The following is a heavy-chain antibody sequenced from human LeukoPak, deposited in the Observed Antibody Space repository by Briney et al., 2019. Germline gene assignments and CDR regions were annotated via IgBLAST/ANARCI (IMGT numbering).Heavy chain of an antibody. CDR2: ISLTGLT. D-gene: IGHD2-8*01. V-gene: IGHV4-4*02. CDR1: GGSISNTNW. Sequence: SETLSLTCGVSGGSISNTNWWSWVRQPPGQGLEWIGEISLTGLTNYNPSLESRVSVSLDKSKNQLSLNLTSVTAADTAVYYCSRENGAFSPFGYWGQGTLVTVPS. J-gene: IGHJ4*02. CDR3: SRENGAFSPFGY.